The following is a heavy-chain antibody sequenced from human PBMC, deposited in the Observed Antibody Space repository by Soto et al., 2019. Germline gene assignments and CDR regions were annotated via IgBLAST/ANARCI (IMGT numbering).Heavy chain of an antibody. CDR1: GYSFTSYW. D-gene: IGHD4-17*01. J-gene: IGHJ6*02. CDR3: ARQNLNYGYYYYYGMDV. Sequence: GESLKISCKGSGYSFTSYWISWVRQMPGKGLEWMGRIDPSDSYTNYSPSFQGHVTISADKSISTAYLQWSSLKASDTAMYYCARQNLNYGYYYYYGMDVWGQGTKVTVS. CDR2: IDPSDSYT. V-gene: IGHV5-10-1*01.